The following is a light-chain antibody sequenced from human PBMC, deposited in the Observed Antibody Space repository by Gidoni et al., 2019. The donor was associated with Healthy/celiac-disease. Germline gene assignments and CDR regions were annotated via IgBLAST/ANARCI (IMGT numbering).Light chain of an antibody. V-gene: IGKV4-1*01. CDR2: WAS. Sequence: DLVMPQSPASLAVSLGERATINCKSSQSVLSSANNKNYLAWYQQKPGQPPKLLIFWASTRESGVPDRFSGSGSGTDFTLSISSLQAEDVAVYYCQQYYSTPQTFGPGTKVDIK. CDR1: QSVLSSANNKNY. J-gene: IGKJ3*01. CDR3: QQYYSTPQT.